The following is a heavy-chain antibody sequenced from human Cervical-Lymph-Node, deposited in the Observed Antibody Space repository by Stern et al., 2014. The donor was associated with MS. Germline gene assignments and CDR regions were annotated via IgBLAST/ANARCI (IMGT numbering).Heavy chain of an antibody. Sequence: QVQLVQSGSELKKPGASVKISCKASGYTFTRNAVNWVRQAPGQRLEWMGWINTNTGNTTYAQGFTGRFVFSLDTSVSTTYLQISSLKPEDTAIYYCARVKPAAILDYWGQGTLVAVSS. J-gene: IGHJ4*02. CDR1: GYTFTRNA. CDR3: ARVKPAAILDY. D-gene: IGHD2-2*01. V-gene: IGHV7-4-1*02. CDR2: INTNTGNT.